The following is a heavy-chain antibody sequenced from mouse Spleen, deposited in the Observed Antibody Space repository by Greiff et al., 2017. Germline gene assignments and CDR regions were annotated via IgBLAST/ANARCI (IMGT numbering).Heavy chain of an antibody. D-gene: IGHD2-14*01. CDR2: ISSGGSYT. J-gene: IGHJ4*01. CDR3: ARRVRLAMDY. CDR1: GFTFRSYA. Sequence: EVLLVESGGGLVKPGGSLKLSCAASGFTFRSYAMSWVRQTPEQRLAWVATISSGGSYTSYPDSVKGRFTISRDNAKNTLYLQMSSLRSEDTAMYYCARRVRLAMDYWGQGTSVTVSS. V-gene: IGHV5-9-1*01.